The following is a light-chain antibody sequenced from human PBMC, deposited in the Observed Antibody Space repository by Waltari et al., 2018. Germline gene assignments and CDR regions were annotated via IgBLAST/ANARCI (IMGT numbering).Light chain of an antibody. CDR1: QSISRY. Sequence: EIMLTQSPGTLSLSPGERATLSCRASQSISRYLAWYQQKPGQAPRLLIYEASRRATGTPDSFSGSGSGTDFSLTISRLEPEDFAVYYCQKYESLPATFGQGTKVEIK. V-gene: IGKV3-20*01. CDR3: QKYESLPAT. J-gene: IGKJ1*01. CDR2: EAS.